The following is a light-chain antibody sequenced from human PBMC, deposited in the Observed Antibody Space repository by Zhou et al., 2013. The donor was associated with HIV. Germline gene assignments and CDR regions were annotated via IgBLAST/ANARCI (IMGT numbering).Light chain of an antibody. J-gene: IGKJ1*01. CDR2: DSS. CDR1: QSVGSY. Sequence: EMIMTQSPATLSLSPGERATLSCRASQSVGSYLAWYQQKPGQAPRLLIYDSSKRATGIPARFSGSGSGTDFTLTISSLEPEDFAVYYCQQYGGSWTFGQGTKVEVK. CDR3: QQYGGSWT. V-gene: IGKV3-11*01.